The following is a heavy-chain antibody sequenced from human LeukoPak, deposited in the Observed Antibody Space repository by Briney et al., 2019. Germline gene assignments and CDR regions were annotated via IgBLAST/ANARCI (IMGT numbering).Heavy chain of an antibody. J-gene: IGHJ3*02. V-gene: IGHV4-59*01. CDR1: GGSISTYY. CDR2: IYYTGST. Sequence: SETLSLTCTVSGGSISTYYWSWIRQPPGKGLEWIGYIYYTGSTNYNPSLKSRVTMSIDTSKIQFSLKLSSVTAADTAVYYCARRVARTGIYAFDIWGQGTMVTVSS. D-gene: IGHD1-1*01. CDR3: ARRVARTGIYAFDI.